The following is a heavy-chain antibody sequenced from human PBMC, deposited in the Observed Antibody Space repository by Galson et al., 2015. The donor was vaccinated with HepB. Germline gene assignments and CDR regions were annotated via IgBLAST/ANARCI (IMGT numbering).Heavy chain of an antibody. J-gene: IGHJ4*02. V-gene: IGHV3-15*01. D-gene: IGHD5-18*01. CDR2: IKSKTDGGAT. Sequence: SLRLSCAASGFTFSNAWMSWVRQAPEKGLEWVGRIKSKTDGGATEYAAPVKGRFTISRDDSKNTLDLQMDSLKIEDTAVYYCTTSGYSYGYFDFWGQGALVTVSS. CDR1: GFTFSNAW. CDR3: TTSGYSYGYFDF.